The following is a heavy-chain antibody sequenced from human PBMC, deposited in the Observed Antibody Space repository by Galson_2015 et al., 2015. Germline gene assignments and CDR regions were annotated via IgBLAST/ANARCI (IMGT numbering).Heavy chain of an antibody. J-gene: IGHJ6*02. V-gene: IGHV3-30*18. CDR2: ISYDGSNK. CDR1: GFTFSSYG. CDR3: AKALGGEQTLYYYYGMDV. D-gene: IGHD3-16*01. Sequence: SLRLSCAASGFTFSSYGMHWVRQAPGKGLEWVAVISYDGSNKYYADSVKGRFTISRDNSKNTLYLQMNSLRAEDTAVYYCAKALGGEQTLYYYYGMDVWGQGTTVTVSS.